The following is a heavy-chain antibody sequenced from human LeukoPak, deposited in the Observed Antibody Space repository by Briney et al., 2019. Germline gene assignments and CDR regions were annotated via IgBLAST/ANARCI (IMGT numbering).Heavy chain of an antibody. J-gene: IGHJ5*02. Sequence: PSETLSLTCTVSGGSISSGDYYWSWIRQPPGKGLEWIGYIYYSGSTYYNPSLKSRVTISVDTSKNQFSLKLSSVTAADTAVYYCARQFVVVVPAATNWFDPWGQGTLVTVSS. D-gene: IGHD2-2*01. CDR2: IYYSGST. V-gene: IGHV4-30-4*01. CDR3: ARQFVVVVPAATNWFDP. CDR1: GGSISSGDYY.